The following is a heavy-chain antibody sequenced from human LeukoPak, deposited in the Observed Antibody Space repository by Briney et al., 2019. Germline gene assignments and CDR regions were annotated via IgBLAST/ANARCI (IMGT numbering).Heavy chain of an antibody. D-gene: IGHD5-18*01. V-gene: IGHV1-2*04. CDR3: ARDLLVDTAMVTGY. CDR1: GYTFTGYY. CDR2: INPNSGGT. Sequence: ASVKVSCKASGYTFTGYYMHWVRQAPGQGLEWMGWINPNSGGTNYAQKFQGWVTMTRDTSISTAYMELSRLRSDDTAVYYCARDLLVDTAMVTGYWGQGTLVTVSS. J-gene: IGHJ4*02.